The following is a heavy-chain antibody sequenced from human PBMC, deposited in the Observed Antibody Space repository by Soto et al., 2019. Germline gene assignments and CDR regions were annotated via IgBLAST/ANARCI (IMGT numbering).Heavy chain of an antibody. J-gene: IGHJ4*02. CDR2: ISAYNGNT. D-gene: IGHD3-9*01. Sequence: GASVKASCNASGYTFTSYGISWVRQAPGQGLEWMGWISAYNGNTNYAQKLQGRVTMTTDTSTSTAYMELRSLRSDDTAVYYCARVYSYYDILTGYYYFDYWGQGTLVTVSS. CDR3: ARVYSYYDILTGYYYFDY. CDR1: GYTFTSYG. V-gene: IGHV1-18*01.